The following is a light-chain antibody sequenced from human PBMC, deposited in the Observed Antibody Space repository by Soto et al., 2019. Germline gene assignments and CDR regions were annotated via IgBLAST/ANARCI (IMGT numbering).Light chain of an antibody. Sequence: QSALTQPPSVSGAPGQRVTISCTGSSSNIGAGYDVHWYQQLPGTAPKLLIYVNSNRPSGVPDRFSGSKSGTSASLAITGLQAEDEADYYCQSYASSLSAVVFGGGTKLTVL. CDR3: QSYASSLSAVV. J-gene: IGLJ2*01. CDR2: VNS. CDR1: SSNIGAGYD. V-gene: IGLV1-40*01.